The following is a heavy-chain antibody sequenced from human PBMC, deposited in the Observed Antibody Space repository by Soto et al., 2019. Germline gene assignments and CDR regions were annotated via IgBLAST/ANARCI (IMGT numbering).Heavy chain of an antibody. CDR3: AKDAISGDGIWLMDS. D-gene: IGHD4-17*01. Sequence: LRLSCAAAGFTFRNYAMTWARQAPGKGLEWVSSLLRSGSSAYYADSVRGRFTISSDTSANSLYLQMDNLRAEDTAIYYCAKDAISGDGIWLMDSWGQGTVVTVSS. CDR1: GFTFRNYA. CDR2: LLRSGSSA. J-gene: IGHJ5*02. V-gene: IGHV3-23*01.